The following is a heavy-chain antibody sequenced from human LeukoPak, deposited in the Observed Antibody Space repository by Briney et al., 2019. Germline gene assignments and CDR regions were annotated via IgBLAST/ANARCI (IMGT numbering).Heavy chain of an antibody. V-gene: IGHV3-7*01. Sequence: GSLRLSCAASGFTFSNYWMSWVRQAPGKGLEWVANINQDGSVKYYVDSVKGRFTISRDNAKNSLYLQVNSLRAEDTAVYYCARIGYSSSSMDYWGQGTLVTVSS. J-gene: IGHJ4*02. CDR1: GFTFSNYW. D-gene: IGHD6-6*01. CDR2: INQDGSVK. CDR3: ARIGYSSSSMDY.